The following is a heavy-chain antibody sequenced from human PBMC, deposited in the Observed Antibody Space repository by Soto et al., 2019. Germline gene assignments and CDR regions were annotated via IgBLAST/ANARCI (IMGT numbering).Heavy chain of an antibody. CDR2: IKSQADGGTT. CDR3: TTRGGH. CDR1: GFSFNDVW. V-gene: IGHV3-15*05. D-gene: IGHD6-25*01. Sequence: QLVESGGGLVKPGGSLRLSCTASGFSFNDVWMSWVRQAPGRGLEWIGRIKSQADGGTTDYAAPVNGRFSVSRVDSQNRLYLEMSGLRIEDSGIYFCTTRGGHWGQGTRVTVSS. J-gene: IGHJ4*02.